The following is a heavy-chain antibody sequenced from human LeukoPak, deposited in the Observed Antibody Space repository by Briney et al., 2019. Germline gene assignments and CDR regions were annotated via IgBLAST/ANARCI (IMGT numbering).Heavy chain of an antibody. D-gene: IGHD6-13*01. CDR1: GVTFSSYA. V-gene: IGHV3-30-3*01. J-gene: IGHJ4*02. CDR3: ARGDWRSSWYKDYFDY. Sequence: GGSLRLSCAASGVTFSSYAMHWVRQAPGKGLEWGAVISYDGSNKHYADSAKGRFTISRDNSKNTLYLQMNSLRAEDTAVYYCARGDWRSSWYKDYFDYWGQGTLVTVSS. CDR2: ISYDGSNK.